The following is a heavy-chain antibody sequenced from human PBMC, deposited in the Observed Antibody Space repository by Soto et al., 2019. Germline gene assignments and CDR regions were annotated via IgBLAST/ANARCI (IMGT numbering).Heavy chain of an antibody. CDR3: ARDRSIAARFHYYYGMDV. J-gene: IGHJ6*02. CDR2: IYYSGST. D-gene: IGHD6-6*01. CDR1: GGSISSYY. V-gene: IGHV4-59*01. Sequence: SETLSLTCTVSGGSISSYYWSWIRQPPGKGLEWIGYIYYSGSTNYNPSLKSRVTISVDTSKNQFSLKLSSVTAADTAVYYCARDRSIAARFHYYYGMDVWGQGTTVTSP.